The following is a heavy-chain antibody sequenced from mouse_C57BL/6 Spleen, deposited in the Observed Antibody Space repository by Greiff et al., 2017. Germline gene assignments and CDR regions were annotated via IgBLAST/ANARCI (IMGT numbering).Heavy chain of an antibody. V-gene: IGHV1-69*01. D-gene: IGHD1-1*01. Sequence: QVQLQQPGAELVMPGASVKLSCKASGYTFTSYWMHWVKQRPGQGLEWIGEIDPSDSYTNYNQKFKGKSTLTVDKSSSTAYMQLSSLTSEDSAVYYCARFGSSYDYAMDYWGQGTSGTVSS. CDR1: GYTFTSYW. CDR3: ARFGSSYDYAMDY. J-gene: IGHJ4*01. CDR2: IDPSDSYT.